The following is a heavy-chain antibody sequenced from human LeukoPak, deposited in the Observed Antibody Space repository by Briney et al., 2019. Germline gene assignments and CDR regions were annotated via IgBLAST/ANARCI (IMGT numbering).Heavy chain of an antibody. V-gene: IGHV1-2*02. Sequence: ASVRVSGKASGYACTDYYMHWVRQAPGQGLEWMGWINPNSGGTNYAQKFQGRVTMTRDTSISTAYMELSRLRSDDTAVFYCARAGIWDYSDSSGYHNGAFDLWGQGTMVTVSS. J-gene: IGHJ3*01. CDR1: GYACTDYY. CDR3: ARAGIWDYSDSSGYHNGAFDL. D-gene: IGHD3-22*01. CDR2: INPNSGGT.